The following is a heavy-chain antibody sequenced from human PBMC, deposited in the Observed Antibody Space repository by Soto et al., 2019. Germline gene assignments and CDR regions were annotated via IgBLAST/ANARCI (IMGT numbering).Heavy chain of an antibody. D-gene: IGHD6-25*01. J-gene: IGHJ4*02. CDR1: GDSVSSSNYY. CDR2: IHYSGST. V-gene: IGHV4-61*03. Sequence: SETLSLTCTVSGDSVSSSNYYWSWIRQPPGKGLEWIGYIHYSGSTDYIPSLKSRLTMSVDTSKNHFSLKLSSVTAADTAVYYCARFSRRPAAMFDYWGQGTLVTVS. CDR3: ARFSRRPAAMFDY.